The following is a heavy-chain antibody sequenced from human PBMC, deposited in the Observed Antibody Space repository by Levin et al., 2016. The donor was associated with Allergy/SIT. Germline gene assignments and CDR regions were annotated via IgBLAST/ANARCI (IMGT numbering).Heavy chain of an antibody. D-gene: IGHD3-22*01. V-gene: IGHV3-74*01. CDR3: VRAMIGPYSLAIEN. CDR2: NSKDGSKT. CDR1: GFTLSAYW. J-gene: IGHJ4*02. Sequence: GESLKISCAASGFTLSAYWMHVGPSSSEGKGLVWVSCNSKDGSKTTYADSVKGRFTVSRDNARNTLYLQMNSLRGEDTALYYCVRAMIGPYSLAIENWGQEIPVTVSS.